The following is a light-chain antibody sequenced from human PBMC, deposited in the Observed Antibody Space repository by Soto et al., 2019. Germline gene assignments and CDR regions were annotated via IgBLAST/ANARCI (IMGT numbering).Light chain of an antibody. CDR2: DVS. J-gene: IGLJ1*01. CDR3: YPYAFSYTLYP. CDR1: SSDVGGYNY. Sequence: QSALTQPRSVSGSPGQSVTISCTGTSSDVGGYNYVSWYQQHPGKAPKLMIYDVSKRPSGVPDRFSGSKSGNTASLTISGLHAEDEADYYSYPYAFSYTLYPFGTGTKLTVL. V-gene: IGLV2-11*01.